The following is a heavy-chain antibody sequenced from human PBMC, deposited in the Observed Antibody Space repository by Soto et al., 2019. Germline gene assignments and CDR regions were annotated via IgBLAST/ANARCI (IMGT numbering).Heavy chain of an antibody. CDR2: INPSNGGT. V-gene: IGHV1-2*02. D-gene: IGHD6-13*01. CDR3: AGGGSWFEY. CDR1: GYNFIYY. J-gene: IGHJ4*02. Sequence: QVQLVQSGAEVKKPGASVKVSCRTSGYNFIYYMHSVRQAPGQGLEWLGWINPSNGGTNYAPKFQGRVSMTRETSIRTVYLELGSLRSDDAAVYYCAGGGSWFEYWGQGTLVTVSS.